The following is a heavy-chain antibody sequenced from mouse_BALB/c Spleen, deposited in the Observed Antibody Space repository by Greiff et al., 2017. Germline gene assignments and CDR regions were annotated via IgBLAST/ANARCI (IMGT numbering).Heavy chain of an antibody. V-gene: IGHV3-2*02. D-gene: IGHD1-1*01. CDR3: ANFLYYYGSSFGY. CDR2: ISYSGST. CDR1: GYSITSDYA. J-gene: IGHJ2*01. Sequence: EVKLVESGPGLVKPSQSLSLTCTVTGYSITSDYAWNWIRQFPGNKLEWMGYISYSGSTSYNPSLKSRISITRDTSKNQFFLQLNSVTTEDTATYYCANFLYYYGSSFGYWGQGTTLTVSS.